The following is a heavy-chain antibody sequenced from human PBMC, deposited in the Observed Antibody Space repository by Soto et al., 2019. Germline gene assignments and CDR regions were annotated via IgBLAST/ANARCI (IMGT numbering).Heavy chain of an antibody. CDR2: ISGSGGST. CDR1: GFTFSSYA. J-gene: IGHJ4*02. CDR3: ATLEPDNYYDSSGYHNPAGY. V-gene: IGHV3-23*01. Sequence: GGSLRLSCAASGFTFSSYAMSWVRQAPGKGLEWVSAISGSGGSTYYADSVKGRFTISRDNSKNTLYLQMNSLRAEDTAVYYCATLEPDNYYDSSGYHNPAGYWGQGTLVTVSS. D-gene: IGHD3-22*01.